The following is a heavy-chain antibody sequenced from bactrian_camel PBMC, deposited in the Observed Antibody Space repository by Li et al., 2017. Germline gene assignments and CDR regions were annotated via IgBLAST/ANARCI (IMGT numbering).Heavy chain of an antibody. D-gene: IGHD2*01. V-gene: IGHV3S53*01. CDR3: VAGSQLLLLHRRDVAGNY. Sequence: VQLVESGGGSVQAGGSLRLSCATSRDARSGDCMGWFRRAPGKERELVSSLTGDGTTTYVDSAKGRFAISQDNAKNTLYLQMNRLKPEDTAVYYCVAGSQLLLLHRRDVAGNYWGQGTQVTVSS. CDR1: RDARSGDC. J-gene: IGHJ4*01. CDR2: LTGDGTT.